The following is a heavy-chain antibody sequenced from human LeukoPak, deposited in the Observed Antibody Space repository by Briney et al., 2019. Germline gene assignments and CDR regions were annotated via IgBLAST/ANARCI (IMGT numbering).Heavy chain of an antibody. D-gene: IGHD6-13*01. Sequence: PSETLSLTCAVYGGSFSGYYWSWIRQPPGKGLEWIGEINHSGSTNYNPSLKSRATISVDTSKNQFSLKLSSVTAADTAVYYCARTTASLIHSSGWSFDYWGQGALVTVSS. CDR2: INHSGST. V-gene: IGHV4-34*01. CDR1: GGSFSGYY. J-gene: IGHJ4*02. CDR3: ARTTASLIHSSGWSFDY.